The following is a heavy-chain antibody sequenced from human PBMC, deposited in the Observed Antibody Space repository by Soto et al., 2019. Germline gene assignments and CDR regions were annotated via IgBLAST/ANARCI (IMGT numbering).Heavy chain of an antibody. J-gene: IGHJ3*02. V-gene: IGHV3-53*04. D-gene: IGHD6-19*01. CDR1: GFTVSSNY. CDR3: ARFHTGYSSGYDAFDI. CDR2: IYSGGST. Sequence: GGSLRLSCAASGFTVSSNYMSWVRQAPGKGLEWVSVIYSGGSTYYADSVKGRFTISRHNSKNKQNLKKNNLKTEDTALFYCARFHTGYSSGYDAFDIWGQGTMVTVSS.